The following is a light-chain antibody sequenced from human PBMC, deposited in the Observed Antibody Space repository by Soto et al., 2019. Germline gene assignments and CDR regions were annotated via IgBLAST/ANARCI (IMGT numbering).Light chain of an antibody. Sequence: SVLTQPPSASGTPGQRVTISCSGSSSNIGGNSVNWYQHLPGTAPKLLMYSDDERPSGVPDRFSGSKSGTSASLAISGLQSEDEADYYCAAWDDNLNGPVFGGGTKVTVL. CDR3: AAWDDNLNGPV. V-gene: IGLV1-44*01. J-gene: IGLJ2*01. CDR1: SSNIGGNS. CDR2: SDD.